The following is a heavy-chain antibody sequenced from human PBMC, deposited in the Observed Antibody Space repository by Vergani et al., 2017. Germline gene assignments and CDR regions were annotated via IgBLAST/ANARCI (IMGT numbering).Heavy chain of an antibody. CDR1: GFTFSGSA. D-gene: IGHD6-19*01. J-gene: IGHJ5*02. Sequence: EVQLVESGGGLVQPGGSLKLSCAASGFTFSGSAMHWVRQASGKGLEWVGRIRSKANSYATAYAASVKGRFTSSRDDSKNTAYLQMNSLKTEDTAVYYCTRRMAVAGPNWFDPWGQGTLVTVSS. V-gene: IGHV3-73*02. CDR3: TRRMAVAGPNWFDP. CDR2: IRSKANSYAT.